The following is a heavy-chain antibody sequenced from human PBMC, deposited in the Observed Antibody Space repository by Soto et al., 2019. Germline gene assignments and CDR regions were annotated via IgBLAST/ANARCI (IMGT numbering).Heavy chain of an antibody. CDR2: MNPNSGNT. CDR1: GYTFTSYD. D-gene: IGHD1-26*01. V-gene: IGHV1-18*01. J-gene: IGHJ4*02. CDR3: ASYGAPFDY. Sequence: ASVKVSCKASGYTFTSYDINWVRQATGQGLEWMGWMNPNSGNTNYAQKLQGRVTMTTDTSTSTAYMELRSLRSDDTAVYYCASYGAPFDYWGQGTLVTVSS.